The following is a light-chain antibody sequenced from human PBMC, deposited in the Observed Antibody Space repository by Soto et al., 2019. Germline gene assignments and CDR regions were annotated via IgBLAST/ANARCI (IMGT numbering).Light chain of an antibody. CDR3: QQYNDWPWT. J-gene: IGKJ1*01. CDR1: QSVSSY. V-gene: IGKV3-15*01. CDR2: GAT. Sequence: EIVLTQSPATLSLSPGERATLSCRASQSVSSYLAWYQHKPGQAPRLLIYGATTRAPDVPARFSGSGSGTDFILTISSLQSEDFAVYYCQQYNDWPWTFGQGTKVDIK.